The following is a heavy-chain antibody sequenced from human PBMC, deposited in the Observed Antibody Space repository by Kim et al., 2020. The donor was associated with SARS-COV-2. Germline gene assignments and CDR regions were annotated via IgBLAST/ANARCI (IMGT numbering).Heavy chain of an antibody. Sequence: GGSLRLSCAASGFTFSDFYLSWIRQAPGKGLEWVSYISTSSSYTNYADSVKGRFTISRDNAKNSLYLQMNSLRAEDTAVYYCARGGFCGGDCPSYYYYYAMDVWGRGPTVTVSS. CDR1: GFTFSDFY. J-gene: IGHJ6*02. V-gene: IGHV3-11*05. D-gene: IGHD2-21*02. CDR3: ARGGFCGGDCPSYYYYYAMDV. CDR2: ISTSSSYT.